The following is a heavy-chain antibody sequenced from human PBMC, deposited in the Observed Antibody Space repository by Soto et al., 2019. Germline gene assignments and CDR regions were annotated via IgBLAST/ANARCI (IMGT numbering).Heavy chain of an antibody. CDR1: GYTFTSYG. J-gene: IGHJ4*02. CDR3: ARPKDSYDFWSGYNY. Sequence: ASVKVSCKASGYTFTSYGISWVRQAPGQGLEWMGWISAYNGNTNYAQKLQGRVTMTTDTSTSTAYMELRSLRSDDTAVYYCARPKDSYDFWSGYNYWGQGTLVTVSS. CDR2: ISAYNGNT. V-gene: IGHV1-18*01. D-gene: IGHD3-3*01.